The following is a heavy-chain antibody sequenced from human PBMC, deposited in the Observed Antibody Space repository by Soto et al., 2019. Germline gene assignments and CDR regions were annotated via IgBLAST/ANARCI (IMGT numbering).Heavy chain of an antibody. CDR1: GFTFSGYG. CDR2: ISHDGSDK. J-gene: IGHJ4*02. CDR3: AKEDVWFAKDY. V-gene: IGHV3-30*18. D-gene: IGHD3-10*01. Sequence: LRLSCVASGFTFSGYGMHWVRQAPGKGLEWLAVISHDGSDKYYADSVRGRFTISRDNSENTLYLQMNSLRPEDTAVYYCAKEDVWFAKDYWGQGTLVTVSS.